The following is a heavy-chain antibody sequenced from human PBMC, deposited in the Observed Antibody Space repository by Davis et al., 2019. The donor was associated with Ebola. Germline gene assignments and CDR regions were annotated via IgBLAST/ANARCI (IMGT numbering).Heavy chain of an antibody. V-gene: IGHV6-1*01. CDR2: TYYRSKWYN. Sequence: SQTLSLTCAISGDRVSSNSAAWNWIRQSTSRGLEWLGRTYYRSKWYNDYAVSVKSRITINPDTSKNQFSLQLNSVTPEDTAVYYCARDRLSYDYIWGSYNHYFDYWGQGTLVTVSS. D-gene: IGHD3-16*01. J-gene: IGHJ4*02. CDR1: GDRVSSNSAA. CDR3: ARDRLSYDYIWGSYNHYFDY.